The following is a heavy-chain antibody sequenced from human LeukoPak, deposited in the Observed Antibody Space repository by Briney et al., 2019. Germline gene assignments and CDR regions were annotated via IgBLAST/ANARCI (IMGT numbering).Heavy chain of an antibody. J-gene: IGHJ4*02. CDR1: GGSISSYY. Sequence: SETLSLTCTVSGGSISSYYWSWIRQPAGKGLEWIGRIYTSGSTNYNPSLKSRVTMSVDTSKNQFSLKLSSVTAADTAVYYCARAIVYGSGSYYWVLHFDYWGQGTLVTVSS. D-gene: IGHD3-10*01. CDR2: IYTSGST. CDR3: ARAIVYGSGSYYWVLHFDY. V-gene: IGHV4-4*07.